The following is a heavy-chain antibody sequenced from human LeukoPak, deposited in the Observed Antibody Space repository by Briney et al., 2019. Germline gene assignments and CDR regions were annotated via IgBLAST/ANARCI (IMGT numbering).Heavy chain of an antibody. CDR1: GYTFTSYG. CDR3: ARDAVKYGDYGEYYFDY. CDR2: ISAYNGNT. D-gene: IGHD4-17*01. V-gene: IGHV1-18*01. J-gene: IGHJ4*02. Sequence: GASVKVSCKASGYTFTSYGISWVRQAPGQGLEWMGWISAYNGNTNYAQKLQGRVTMTTDTSTSTPYLELRSLRSDDTAVYYCARDAVKYGDYGEYYFDYWGQGTLVTVSS.